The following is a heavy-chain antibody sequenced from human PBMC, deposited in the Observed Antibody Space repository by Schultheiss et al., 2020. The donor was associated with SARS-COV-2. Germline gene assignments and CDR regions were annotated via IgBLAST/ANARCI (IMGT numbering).Heavy chain of an antibody. J-gene: IGHJ4*02. V-gene: IGHV4-61*05. Sequence: SETLSLTCTVSGGSISSSSYYWGWIRQPPGKGLEWIGYIYYSGSTNYNPSLKSRVTISVDTSKNQFSLKLSSVTAADTAVYYCARGGIAARPGFDYWGQETLVTVSS. CDR2: IYYSGST. D-gene: IGHD6-6*01. CDR3: ARGGIAARPGFDY. CDR1: GGSISSSSYY.